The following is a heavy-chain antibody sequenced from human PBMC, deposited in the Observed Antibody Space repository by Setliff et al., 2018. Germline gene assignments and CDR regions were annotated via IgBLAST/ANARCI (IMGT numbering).Heavy chain of an antibody. CDR2: IYWDDDK. CDR1: GFSLSTSEVG. CDR3: ARDSTLCSGYYGMNV. J-gene: IGHJ6*02. D-gene: IGHD3-3*01. Sequence: SGPTLVNPTQTLTLTCTFSGFSLSTSEVGVGWIRQPPGKALEWLALIYWDDDKRYRPSLKSRLTIAKDTSKNQVVLTMTNMDSVDTATYFCARDSTLCSGYYGMNVWGQGTTVTVSS. V-gene: IGHV2-5*02.